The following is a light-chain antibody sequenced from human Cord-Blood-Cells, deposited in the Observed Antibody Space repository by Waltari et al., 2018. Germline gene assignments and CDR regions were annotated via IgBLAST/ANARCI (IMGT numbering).Light chain of an antibody. CDR3: QQYYSTPFT. Sequence: DIVMTQSPDSLAVSLCERATINCKSSQSVLYSSNNKNYLAWYQQKPGQPPNLLIYWAPTREAGVPDRFSGSGSGTDCTLPISSLQAEGVTVYYGQQYYSTPFTVGPGTKVDIK. CDR1: QSVLYSSNNKNY. V-gene: IGKV4-1*01. CDR2: WAP. J-gene: IGKJ3*01.